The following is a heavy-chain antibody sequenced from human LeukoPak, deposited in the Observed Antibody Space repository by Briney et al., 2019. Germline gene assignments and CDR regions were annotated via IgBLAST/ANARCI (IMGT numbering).Heavy chain of an antibody. V-gene: IGHV3-7*01. Sequence: GGSLRLSCAASGFTFSSYWMSWVRQAPGKGLEWVANIKQDGSEKYYVDSVKGRFTISRDNAKNSLYLQMNSLRAEDTAVYYCARDGLAVAARWWFDPWGQGTLVTVSS. J-gene: IGHJ5*02. CDR3: ARDGLAVAARWWFDP. CDR2: IKQDGSEK. D-gene: IGHD6-19*01. CDR1: GFTFSSYW.